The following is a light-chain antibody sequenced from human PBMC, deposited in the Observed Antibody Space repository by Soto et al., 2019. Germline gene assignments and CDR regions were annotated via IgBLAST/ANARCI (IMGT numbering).Light chain of an antibody. CDR1: QSISTY. V-gene: IGKV1-39*01. CDR2: AAS. J-gene: IGKJ4*01. Sequence: DIQMTQSPSSLSASVGDRVTITCRASQSISTYLNWYQQKPGKVPKLLIYAASSLQSGVPSRFSVSGSGTDFTLTISSLQPEDFATYYCQQTHTTFTFGGGTTVEIK. CDR3: QQTHTTFT.